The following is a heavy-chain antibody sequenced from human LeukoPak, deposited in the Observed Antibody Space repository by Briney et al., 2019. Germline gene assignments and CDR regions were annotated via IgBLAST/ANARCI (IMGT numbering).Heavy chain of an antibody. CDR2: IIPLFGTP. Sequence: GASVKVSCKASGGTFSIYAINWVRQAPGQGLEWMGGIIPLFGTPNYAQKFQGRVTITADESTNTAYMELSSLRSEDTAVYYCARGTEEYSKSSGWFDPWGQGTLVIVSS. V-gene: IGHV1-69*13. D-gene: IGHD6-6*01. CDR3: ARGTEEYSKSSGWFDP. CDR1: GGTFSIYA. J-gene: IGHJ5*02.